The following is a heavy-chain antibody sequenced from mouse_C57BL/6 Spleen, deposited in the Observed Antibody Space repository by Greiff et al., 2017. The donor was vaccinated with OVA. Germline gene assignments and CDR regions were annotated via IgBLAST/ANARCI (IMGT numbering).Heavy chain of an antibody. V-gene: IGHV1-62-2*01. CDR3: AKHEEGGPMDDGYLYWYFDV. Sequence: VQLQQSGAELVKPGASVKLSCKASGYTFTEYTIHWVKQRSGQGLEWIGWFYPGSGSIKYNEKFKDKATLTADKSSSTIYMELSRLTSEYSAVYFCAKHEEGGPMDDGYLYWYFDVWGTGTTVTVSS. CDR1: GYTFTEYT. CDR2: FYPGSGSI. J-gene: IGHJ1*03. D-gene: IGHD2-3*01.